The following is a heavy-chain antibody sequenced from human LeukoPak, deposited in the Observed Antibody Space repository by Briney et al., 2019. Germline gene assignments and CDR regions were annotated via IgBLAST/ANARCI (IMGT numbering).Heavy chain of an antibody. V-gene: IGHV3-23*01. CDR2: ISGSGAGT. CDR1: GFTFSSYA. Sequence: PGGSLRLSCAASGFTFSSYAMRWVRQAPGKGLEWASAISGSGAGTYYAASVKGRFTISIDNSKNPLYLQMSCLRADDTAVYYCAKGSYDSGWANRYWGQGTLVTVSS. D-gene: IGHD6-19*01. CDR3: AKGSYDSGWANRY. J-gene: IGHJ4*02.